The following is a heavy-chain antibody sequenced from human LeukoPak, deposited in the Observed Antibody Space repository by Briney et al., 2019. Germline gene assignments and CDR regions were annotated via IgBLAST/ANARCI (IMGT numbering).Heavy chain of an antibody. V-gene: IGHV4-59*08. CDR3: ARSIVVAGIVSDYYYYAMDV. Sequence: PSETLSLTCIVSGGSISSYYWSCIRQPPGKGLEWIGYIYYSGSTTYNPSLKSRVTISLQTSKKQFSLKLSSVTAEDTAVYYCARSIVVAGIVSDYYYYAMDVWGQGTTVTVSS. CDR1: GGSISSYY. J-gene: IGHJ6*02. D-gene: IGHD6-19*01. CDR2: IYYSGST.